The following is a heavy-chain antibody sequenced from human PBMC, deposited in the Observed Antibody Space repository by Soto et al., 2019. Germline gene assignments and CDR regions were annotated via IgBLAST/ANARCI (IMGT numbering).Heavy chain of an antibody. D-gene: IGHD1-7*01. Sequence: SETLSLTCAVSGGSFTSNNWWTWARQPPGQGLEWIGEIYRTGSTNYNPSLKSRVTISLDKSENQFSLKVTSLTAADTAVYYCASRDPGTSVDYWGQGTLVTVCS. CDR3: ASRDPGTSVDY. V-gene: IGHV4-4*02. J-gene: IGHJ4*02. CDR1: GGSFTSNNW. CDR2: IYRTGST.